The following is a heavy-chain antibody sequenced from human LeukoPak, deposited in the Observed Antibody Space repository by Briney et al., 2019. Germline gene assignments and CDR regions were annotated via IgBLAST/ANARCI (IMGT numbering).Heavy chain of an antibody. V-gene: IGHV4-38-2*02. CDR1: GYSISSGYY. J-gene: IGHJ3*02. Sequence: SETLSLTCTVSGYSISSGYYWGWIRQSPEKGLEWIGSIYHSGATYYNPSLKSRVTISVDTSKNQFSLKVTSVTAADTAVYYCARDSGRYSSNAFDIWGQGTMVTVSS. CDR2: IYHSGAT. D-gene: IGHD3-10*01. CDR3: ARDSGRYSSNAFDI.